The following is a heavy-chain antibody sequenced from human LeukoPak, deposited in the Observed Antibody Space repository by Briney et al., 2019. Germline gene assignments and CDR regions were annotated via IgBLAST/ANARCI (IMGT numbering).Heavy chain of an antibody. CDR1: GYSFTSYW. D-gene: IGHD3-10*01. CDR3: AITTIRGVCDY. Sequence: GESLKISCKGSGYSFTSYWIGWVRQMPGKGLERMGIIWPGDSDTRYSPSFQGQVTISVDKSISTAYLQWSSLKASDTAMYHCAITTIRGVCDYWGQGTLVSVSS. CDR2: IWPGDSDT. J-gene: IGHJ4*02. V-gene: IGHV5-51*01.